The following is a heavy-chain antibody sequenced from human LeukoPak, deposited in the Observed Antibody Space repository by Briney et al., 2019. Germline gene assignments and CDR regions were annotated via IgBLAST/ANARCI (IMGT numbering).Heavy chain of an antibody. CDR3: ARLGSYYDYVWGSFRTNWFDP. V-gene: IGHV4-34*01. CDR2: INHIGST. Sequence: SETLSLTCAVYGGSFSGYYWSWIRQPPGKGLEWIGEINHIGSTNYNPSLKSRVTISVDTSKNQFSLKLSSVTAADTAVYYCARLGSYYDYVWGSFRTNWFDPWGQGTLVTVSS. D-gene: IGHD3-16*02. CDR1: GGSFSGYY. J-gene: IGHJ5*02.